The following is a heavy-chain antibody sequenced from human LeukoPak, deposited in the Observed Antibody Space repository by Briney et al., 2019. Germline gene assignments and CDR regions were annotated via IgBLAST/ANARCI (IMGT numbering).Heavy chain of an antibody. D-gene: IGHD3-9*01. CDR1: GFTFSSYS. J-gene: IGHJ6*02. CDR3: AREVYFDWLLSSYCYGMDV. Sequence: SGGSLRLSCAASGFTFSSYSMNWVRQAPGKGLEWVSSISSSSSYIYYADSVKGRFTISRDNAKNSLYLQMNSLRAEDTAVYYCAREVYFDWLLSSYCYGMDVWGQGTTVTVSS. CDR2: ISSSSSYI. V-gene: IGHV3-21*01.